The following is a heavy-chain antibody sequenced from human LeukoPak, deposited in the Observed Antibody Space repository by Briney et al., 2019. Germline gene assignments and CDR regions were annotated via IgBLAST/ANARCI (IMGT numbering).Heavy chain of an antibody. V-gene: IGHV3-64D*06. CDR3: VHGGSGYSYGAVDF. CDR1: GFTFSSYA. CDR2: ISSNGGST. Sequence: GGSLRLSCSASGFTFSSYAMDWVRQAPGKGVEYVSAISSNGGSTYYADSVKGRFTISRDKSKNTLYLQMSSLRAEDTAVYYCVHGGSGYSYGAVDFWGQGTLVTVSS. J-gene: IGHJ4*02. D-gene: IGHD5-18*01.